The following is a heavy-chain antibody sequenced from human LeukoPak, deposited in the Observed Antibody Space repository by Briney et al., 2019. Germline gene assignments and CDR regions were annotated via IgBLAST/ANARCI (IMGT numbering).Heavy chain of an antibody. CDR2: IKQDGSKK. D-gene: IGHD4-17*01. V-gene: IGHV3-7*03. Sequence: PGGSLRLSCVASGFPFSSYWMTWVRQAPGKGLEWVANIKQDGSKKSYVDSVKGRFTISRDNAKNSLYLQMNSLRADDTAVYSCAKDKGPTGSYYFDYWGQGTLVTVSS. CDR1: GFPFSSYW. J-gene: IGHJ4*02. CDR3: AKDKGPTGSYYFDY.